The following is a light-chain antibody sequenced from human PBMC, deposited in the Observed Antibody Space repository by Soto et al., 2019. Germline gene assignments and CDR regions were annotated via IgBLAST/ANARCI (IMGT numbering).Light chain of an antibody. Sequence: QMTQSPSSLSASVGDTVTITCRASQSISTYLSWYQQKPGKAPKLLIYAAYTLQSGVPSRFSGRGSGTDFTLTISSLQPEDFAAYYCQQSYDMPWTFGQGTKVEIK. CDR1: QSISTY. CDR2: AAY. J-gene: IGKJ1*01. V-gene: IGKV1-39*01. CDR3: QQSYDMPWT.